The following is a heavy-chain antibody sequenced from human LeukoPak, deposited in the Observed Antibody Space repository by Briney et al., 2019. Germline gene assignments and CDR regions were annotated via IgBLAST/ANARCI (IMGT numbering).Heavy chain of an antibody. Sequence: GGSLRLSCAASGFTFSSYWMPWVRQAPGKGLVWVSRINSDGSSTSYADSVKGRFTISRDNAKNTLYLQMNSLRAEDTAVYYCARGDWIQLWSYYFDYWGQGTLVTVSS. CDR3: ARGDWIQLWSYYFDY. D-gene: IGHD5-18*01. J-gene: IGHJ4*02. CDR2: INSDGSST. V-gene: IGHV3-74*01. CDR1: GFTFSSYW.